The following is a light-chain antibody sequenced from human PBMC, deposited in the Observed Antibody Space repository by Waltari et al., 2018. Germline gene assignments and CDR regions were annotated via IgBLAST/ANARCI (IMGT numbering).Light chain of an antibody. Sequence: ELVLTQSPGTLSLSPGARATLSCRASQSVSRTLAWYQQKPGQPPRILIYDASTRATGIPDRCSGSGSGTDFSLTISRLEPEDFAVYYCQKYGTLPGTFGQGTKVEIK. CDR1: QSVSRT. V-gene: IGKV3-20*01. CDR2: DAS. J-gene: IGKJ1*01. CDR3: QKYGTLPGT.